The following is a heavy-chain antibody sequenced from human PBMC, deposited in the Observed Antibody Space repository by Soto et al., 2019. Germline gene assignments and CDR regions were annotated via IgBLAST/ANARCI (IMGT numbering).Heavy chain of an antibody. CDR1: GGSISSSSYY. J-gene: IGHJ4*02. CDR2: IYYSGST. Sequence: QLQLQESGPGLVKPSETLSLTCTVSGGSISSSSYYWGWIRQPPGKGLEWIGSIYYSGSTYYNPSLKSRVIISIDTSKNQFSLKLSSVTAADPAAYYCASLPLHGPFDYWGQGTLVTVSS. CDR3: ASLPLHGPFDY. V-gene: IGHV4-39*01. D-gene: IGHD4-17*01.